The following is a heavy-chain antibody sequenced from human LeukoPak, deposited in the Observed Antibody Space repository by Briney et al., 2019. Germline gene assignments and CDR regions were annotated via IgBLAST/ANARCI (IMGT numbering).Heavy chain of an antibody. CDR1: GYTFTGYY. J-gene: IGHJ6*02. D-gene: IGHD4-17*01. CDR3: ARSIWTVGDYASYYYGMDV. V-gene: IGHV1-2*02. CDR2: INPNSGGT. Sequence: ASVKVSCKASGYTFTGYYMHWVRQAPGQGLEWMGWINPNSGGTNYAQKFQGRVTMTRDTSISTAYMELSRLRSDDTAVYYCARSIWTVGDYASYYYGMDVWGQGTTVTVSS.